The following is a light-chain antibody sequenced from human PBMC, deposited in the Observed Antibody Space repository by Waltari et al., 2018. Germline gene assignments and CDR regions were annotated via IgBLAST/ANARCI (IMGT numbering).Light chain of an antibody. J-gene: IGLJ3*02. CDR3: SSYTRSGPL. V-gene: IGLV2-14*01. CDR1: SSDGGGYNY. Sequence: QSALTQPASVSGSPGPSITLSCPGTSSDGGGYNYVSWYQQHPGKAPNLMIYEVHKRPSGVSNRFSGSKSGHTASLTISGLQAEDEADYYCSSYTRSGPLFGGGTKLTVL. CDR2: EVH.